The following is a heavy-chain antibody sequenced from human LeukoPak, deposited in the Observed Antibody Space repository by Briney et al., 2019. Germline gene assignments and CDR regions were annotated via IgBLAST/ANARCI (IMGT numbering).Heavy chain of an antibody. V-gene: IGHV1-18*01. D-gene: IGHD3-16*01. CDR3: VRAPADPLRPYGMNV. Sequence: GSSVQVSCKASDYSLTNFGVTWVRQAPGQGLEWMGWSSGYNGDTNYAQRFQGRVTMTTDASTSTAYMELKTLRSDDTAVFYCVRAPADPLRPYGMNVWGQGTTVIVSS. CDR2: SSGYNGDT. J-gene: IGHJ6*02. CDR1: DYSLTNFG.